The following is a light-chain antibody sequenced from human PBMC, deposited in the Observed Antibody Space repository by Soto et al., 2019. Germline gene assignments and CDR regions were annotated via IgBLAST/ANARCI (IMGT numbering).Light chain of an antibody. Sequence: EIVLTQSPGTLSLSPGERATLSCRTSQSVSSNYLAWYQQKPGQAPRLLIYGASTRATGIPARFSGSGSGTEFTLTISSLQSEDFAVYYCQQYNIWPPTTFGQGTKLEIK. J-gene: IGKJ2*01. V-gene: IGKV3D-15*01. CDR2: GAS. CDR3: QQYNIWPPTT. CDR1: QSVSSN.